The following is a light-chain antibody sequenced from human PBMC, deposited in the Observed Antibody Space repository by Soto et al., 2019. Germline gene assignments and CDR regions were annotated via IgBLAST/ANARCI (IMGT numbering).Light chain of an antibody. CDR1: QSVSSY. Sequence: EIVLRQSPATLSLSPGERATLSCRASQSVSSYLAWYQQKPGQAPRLLIYDASNRATGIPARFSGSGSGTDFTLTISSLEPEDFAVYYCQQRSNWLTFGGGTKVAIK. V-gene: IGKV3-11*01. J-gene: IGKJ4*01. CDR2: DAS. CDR3: QQRSNWLT.